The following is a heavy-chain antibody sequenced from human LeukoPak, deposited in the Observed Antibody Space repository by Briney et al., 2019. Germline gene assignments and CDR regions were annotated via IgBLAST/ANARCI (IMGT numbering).Heavy chain of an antibody. D-gene: IGHD6-19*01. CDR1: GFTFSSYG. CDR3: ARQRRSSGRNKQAFDI. CDR2: IWYDGSNK. V-gene: IGHV3-33*01. Sequence: GGSLRLSCAASGFTFSSYGMHWVRQAPGKGLDWVAVIWYDGSNKYYADSVKGRFTISRDNSKHTLYLQMNSLRAEDTAVYYWARQRRSSGRNKQAFDIWGQGTMVTVSS. J-gene: IGHJ3*02.